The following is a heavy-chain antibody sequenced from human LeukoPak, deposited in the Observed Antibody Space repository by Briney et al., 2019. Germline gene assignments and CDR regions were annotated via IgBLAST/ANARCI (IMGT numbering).Heavy chain of an antibody. V-gene: IGHV1-8*01. CDR2: MNPNSGNT. J-gene: IGHJ4*02. CDR1: GYTFTSYD. D-gene: IGHD1-26*01. CDR3: ARGADGVIVGGSGDFDY. Sequence: ASVKVSCKASGYTFTSYDINWVRQATGQGLEWMGGMNPNSGNTGYAQKFQGRVTMTRNTSISTAYMELSSLRSEDTAVYYCARGADGVIVGGSGDFDYWGQGTLVTVSS.